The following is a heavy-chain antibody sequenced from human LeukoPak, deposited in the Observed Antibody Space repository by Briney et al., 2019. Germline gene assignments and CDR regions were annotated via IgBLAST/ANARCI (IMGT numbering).Heavy chain of an antibody. D-gene: IGHD2-2*01. Sequence: SETLSLTCTVSGGSISSSSYYWVWIRQPPGKGLEWIGSIYYSGSTYYNPSLKSRVTISVDTSKNQFSLKLSSVTAADTAVYYCARGDIVVVPAAIGYWGQGTLVTVSS. CDR3: ARGDIVVVPAAIGY. CDR2: IYYSGST. CDR1: GGSISSSSYY. J-gene: IGHJ4*02. V-gene: IGHV4-39*07.